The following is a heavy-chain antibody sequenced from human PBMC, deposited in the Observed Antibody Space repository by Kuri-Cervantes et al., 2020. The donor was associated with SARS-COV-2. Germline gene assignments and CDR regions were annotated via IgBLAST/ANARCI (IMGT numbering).Heavy chain of an antibody. Sequence: ASVKVSCKASGYTFTSYGISWVRQAPGQGLEWMGWISAYNGNTNYAQKLQGRVTMTRDTSISTAYMELSRLRSDDTAVYYCVQVDIAAAGTNYYYYMDVWGKGTTVTVSS. CDR1: GYTFTSYG. V-gene: IGHV1-18*01. CDR3: VQVDIAAAGTNYYYYMDV. CDR2: ISAYNGNT. J-gene: IGHJ6*03. D-gene: IGHD6-13*01.